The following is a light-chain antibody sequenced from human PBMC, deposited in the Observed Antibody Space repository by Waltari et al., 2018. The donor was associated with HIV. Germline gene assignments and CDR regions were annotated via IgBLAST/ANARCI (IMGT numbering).Light chain of an antibody. CDR3: YSVADNMGV. J-gene: IGLJ3*02. Sequence: SYELTQPSSMSVSPGQTARITCSGDVLAKTYARWFQQKPGQAPVLLIYKDHERPSGIPDRFSGSSSGTTVTLTIIGAQVDDEADYYCYSVADNMGVFGGGTKLTVL. CDR1: VLAKTY. CDR2: KDH. V-gene: IGLV3-27*01.